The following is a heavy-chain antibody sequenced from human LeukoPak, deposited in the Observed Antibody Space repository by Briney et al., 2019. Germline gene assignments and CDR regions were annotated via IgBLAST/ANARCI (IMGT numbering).Heavy chain of an antibody. CDR2: IHTIET. D-gene: IGHD2-15*01. CDR3: ARGAPGYCSGGSCYPSGVQ. Sequence: KPSETLSLTCTVSGGSISGYFGSWIRQPSGKGLEWIGYIHTIETKYNPSLKSRVSMSIDTSKNQFSLNLSSVTAADTAVYYCARGAPGYCSGGSCYPSGVQWGQGTLVTVSS. J-gene: IGHJ4*02. V-gene: IGHV4-4*09. CDR1: GGSISGYF.